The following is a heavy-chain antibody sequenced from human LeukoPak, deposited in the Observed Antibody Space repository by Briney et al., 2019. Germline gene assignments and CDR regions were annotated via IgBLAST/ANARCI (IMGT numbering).Heavy chain of an antibody. D-gene: IGHD2-15*01. V-gene: IGHV3-7*01. Sequence: GGSLRLSCAASGFTFSTYWMDWVRQAPGKGLEWVANIKEDGSEKYYEDSVKGRFTISRDNAKNSLYLQMNSLRAEDTAVYYCARGGDVVVVAGMRFNWFDPWGQGTLVTVSS. CDR2: IKEDGSEK. CDR3: ARGGDVVVVAGMRFNWFDP. J-gene: IGHJ5*02. CDR1: GFTFSTYW.